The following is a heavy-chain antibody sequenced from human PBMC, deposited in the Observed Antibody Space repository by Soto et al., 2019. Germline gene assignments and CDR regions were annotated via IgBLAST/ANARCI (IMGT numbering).Heavy chain of an antibody. CDR2: IKQDGSEK. J-gene: IGHJ3*01. CDR3: ARDLEAADVFDF. V-gene: IGHV3-7*01. Sequence: GGSLRLSCAASGFTFSSYWMSWVRQAPGKGLEWVANIKQDGSEKYYVDSVKGRFTISRDIANNSLYLQMDGLRVDDTALYFCARDLEAADVFDFWGQGTMVTVSS. D-gene: IGHD6-13*01. CDR1: GFTFSSYW.